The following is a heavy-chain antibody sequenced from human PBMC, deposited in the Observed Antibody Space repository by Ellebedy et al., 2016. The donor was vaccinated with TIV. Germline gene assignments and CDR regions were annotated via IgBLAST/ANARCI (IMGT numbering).Heavy chain of an antibody. Sequence: PGGSLRLSCAASGFSFSNHWMNWVRQVPGKGPEWVANIKQDGMETHYVDSVKGRFTISRDNAKNSLYLQMNSLRAEDTAVYYCAKLGGSYFGYMDVWGQGTTVTVSS. CDR1: GFSFSNHW. CDR3: AKLGGSYFGYMDV. D-gene: IGHD3-10*01. J-gene: IGHJ6*01. CDR2: IKQDGMET. V-gene: IGHV3-7*03.